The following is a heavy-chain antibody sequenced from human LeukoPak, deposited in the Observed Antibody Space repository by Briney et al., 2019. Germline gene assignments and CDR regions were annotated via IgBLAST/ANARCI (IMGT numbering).Heavy chain of an antibody. D-gene: IGHD5-12*01. J-gene: IGHJ3*02. V-gene: IGHV3-20*04. CDR3: ARVQDDTSGYHNAFDI. Sequence: GSLRLSCAPSRFFFDEFGMSWGRQAPGPGLESVSGINWNGANTGYTDSVKGRFATTRDNAKNSLDLQMRSLQAEDTALYYCARVQDDTSGYHNAFDIWGQGTMVTVS. CDR1: RFFFDEFG. CDR2: INWNGANT.